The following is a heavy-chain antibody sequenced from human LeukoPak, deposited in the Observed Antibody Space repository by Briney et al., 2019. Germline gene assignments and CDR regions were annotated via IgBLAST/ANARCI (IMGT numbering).Heavy chain of an antibody. D-gene: IGHD2-21*01. Sequence: GASVKVSCKASGYTFTGYYMHWVRQAPGQGLEWMGRINPNSGGTNYAQKFQGRVTMTRDTSISTAYMELSRLRSDDTAVYYCARDFEAYCGGECYSGYWGQGTLVTVSS. J-gene: IGHJ4*02. V-gene: IGHV1-2*06. CDR1: GYTFTGYY. CDR3: ARDFEAYCGGECYSGY. CDR2: INPNSGGT.